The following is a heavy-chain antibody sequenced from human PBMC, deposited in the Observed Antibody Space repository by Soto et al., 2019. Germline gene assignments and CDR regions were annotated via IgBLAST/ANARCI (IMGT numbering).Heavy chain of an antibody. CDR1: GGSISSGGYY. CDR2: IYYSGST. D-gene: IGHD2-2*01. V-gene: IGHV4-31*03. CDR3: ARAPEYCTSTTCNWFDP. J-gene: IGHJ5*02. Sequence: SETLSLTCTVSGGSISSGGYYWSWIRQHPGKGLEWIGYIYYSGSTYYNPSLKSRVTISVDTSKNQFSLKLSSVTAADTAVYYCARAPEYCTSTTCNWFDPWGQGTLVTVSS.